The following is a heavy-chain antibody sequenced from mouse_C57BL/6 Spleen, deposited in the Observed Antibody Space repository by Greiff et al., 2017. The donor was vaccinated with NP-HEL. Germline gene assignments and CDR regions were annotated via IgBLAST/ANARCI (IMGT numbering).Heavy chain of an antibody. J-gene: IGHJ3*01. V-gene: IGHV1-42*01. Sequence: VESGASVKISCKASGYSFTGYYMNWVKQSPEKSLEWIGEINPSTGGTTYNQKFKAKATLTVDKSSSTAYMQLKSLTSEDSAVYYCARWDGYYVGFAYWGQGTLVTVSA. D-gene: IGHD2-3*01. CDR3: ARWDGYYVGFAY. CDR2: INPSTGGT. CDR1: GYSFTGYY.